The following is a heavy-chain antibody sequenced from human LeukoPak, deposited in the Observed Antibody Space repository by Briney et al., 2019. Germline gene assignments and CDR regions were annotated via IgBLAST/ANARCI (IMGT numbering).Heavy chain of an antibody. CDR2: INSNGGST. D-gene: IGHD2-2*01. Sequence: GGSLRLSCSASGFAFSNYATHWVRQAPGKGLEYVAGINSNGGSTFYADSVKGRFTMSGDNSKNTLYLQMSSLRAEDTAVYYCVKGTSTKYYYYGMDVWGQGTTVAVSS. V-gene: IGHV3-64D*06. CDR3: VKGTSTKYYYYGMDV. CDR1: GFAFSNYA. J-gene: IGHJ6*02.